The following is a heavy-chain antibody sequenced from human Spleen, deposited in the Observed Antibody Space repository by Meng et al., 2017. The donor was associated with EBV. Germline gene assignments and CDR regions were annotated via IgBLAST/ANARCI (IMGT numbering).Heavy chain of an antibody. D-gene: IGHD4/OR15-4a*01. CDR2: INGYNGNT. J-gene: IGHJ4*02. Sequence: QVQRVQSGPEMKKPGASVRVSCKASGYSFSSYSITWVRQAPGQGPEWMGWINGYNGNTNYAQRFQDRVTMTTDTSTSTAYMELKSLRSDDTAVYYCARGGATYPRYWGQGALVTVSS. CDR1: GYSFSSYS. CDR3: ARGGATYPRY. V-gene: IGHV1-18*01.